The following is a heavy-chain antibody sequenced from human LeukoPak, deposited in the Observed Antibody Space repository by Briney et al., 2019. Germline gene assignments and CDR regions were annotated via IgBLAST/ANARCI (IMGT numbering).Heavy chain of an antibody. Sequence: SETLSLTCTVSGGSISSSSYYWGWIRQPPGKGLEWIGSTYYSGSTYYNPSLKSRVTISVDTSKNQFSLKLSSVTAADTAVYHCARHVWSSSFHFDYWGQGTLVTVSS. CDR2: TYYSGST. J-gene: IGHJ4*02. D-gene: IGHD6-13*01. V-gene: IGHV4-39*01. CDR1: GGSISSSSYY. CDR3: ARHVWSSSFHFDY.